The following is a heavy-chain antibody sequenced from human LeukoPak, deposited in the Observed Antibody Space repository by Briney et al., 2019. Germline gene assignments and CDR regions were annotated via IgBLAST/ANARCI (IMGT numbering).Heavy chain of an antibody. Sequence: PGGSLRLSCAASGFTFSSYWMHWVRQAPGKGLVWVSRINSDGSSTSYADSVKGRFTISRDNAKNTPYLQMNSLRAEDTAVYYCAREGYSYGENDYWGQGTLVTVSS. CDR2: INSDGSST. CDR1: GFTFSSYW. CDR3: AREGYSYGENDY. J-gene: IGHJ4*02. D-gene: IGHD5-18*01. V-gene: IGHV3-74*01.